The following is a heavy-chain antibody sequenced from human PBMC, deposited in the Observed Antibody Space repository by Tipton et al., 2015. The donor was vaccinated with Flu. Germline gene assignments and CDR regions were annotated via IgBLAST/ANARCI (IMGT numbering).Heavy chain of an antibody. CDR3: ATVITMVRGVIIRANYYMDV. CDR1: GGTFSSYA. D-gene: IGHD3-10*01. CDR2: IIPIFGTA. V-gene: IGHV1-69*01. J-gene: IGHJ6*03. Sequence: QLVQSGAEVKKPGSSVKVSCKASGGTFSSYAISWVRQAPGQGLEWMGGIIPIFGTANYAQKFQGRVTITADESTSTAYMELSSLRSEDTAVYYCATVITMVRGVIIRANYYMDVWGKGTTVTVSS.